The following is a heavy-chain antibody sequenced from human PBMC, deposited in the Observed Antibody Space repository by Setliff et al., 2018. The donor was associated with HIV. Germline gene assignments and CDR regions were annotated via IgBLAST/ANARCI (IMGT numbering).Heavy chain of an antibody. V-gene: IGHV4-61*02. J-gene: IGHJ4*02. CDR2: FYTSGST. CDR1: GGSITSGSYY. D-gene: IGHD1-26*01. CDR3: ARDRGSGSWFDF. Sequence: SETLSLTCTVSGGSITSGSYYWSWIRQPAGKGLEWIGRFYTSGSTNYNPSLKSRVTMSVDTSKNQLSLKLSSATAADTAVYYCARDRGSGSWFDFWGQGTLVTVSS.